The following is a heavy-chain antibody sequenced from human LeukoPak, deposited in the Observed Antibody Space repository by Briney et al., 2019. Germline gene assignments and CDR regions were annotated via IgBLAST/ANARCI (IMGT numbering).Heavy chain of an antibody. CDR1: GFTVSSNY. Sequence: GGSLRLSCAASGFTVSSNYMSWVRQAPGKGLEWVSVIYSGGSTYYADSVKGRFTISRDNSKNTLYLQMNSLRAEDTAVYYCAGAAVGGTGRRKHYYYYYMDVWGKGTTVTVSS. V-gene: IGHV3-66*02. J-gene: IGHJ6*03. D-gene: IGHD6-19*01. CDR3: AGAAVGGTGRRKHYYYYYMDV. CDR2: IYSGGST.